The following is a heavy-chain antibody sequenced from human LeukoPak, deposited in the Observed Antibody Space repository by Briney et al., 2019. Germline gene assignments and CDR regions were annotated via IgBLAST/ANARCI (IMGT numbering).Heavy chain of an antibody. CDR3: ARGRRDGYNYLGYFDY. V-gene: IGHV3-23*01. CDR1: GFTFSSYA. CDR2: ISGSGGST. D-gene: IGHD5-24*01. J-gene: IGHJ4*02. Sequence: GGSLRLSCAASGFTFSSYAMSWVRQAPGKGLEWVSAISGSGGSTYYADSVKGRFTISRDNSKNTLYLQMNSLRAEDTAVYYCARGRRDGYNYLGYFDYWGQGTLVTVSS.